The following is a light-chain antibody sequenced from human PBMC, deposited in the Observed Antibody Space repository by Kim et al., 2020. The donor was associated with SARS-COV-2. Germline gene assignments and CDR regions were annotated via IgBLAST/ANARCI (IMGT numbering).Light chain of an antibody. Sequence: DIQMTQSPSSLSASVGDRVTITCQASQEIINDLNWYQQKPGKAPKLLIYDASNLETGVPSRYSGSGSGTDFTFTISSLQPEDIATYYCQHYDNLPRLITFGQGTRLEIK. CDR3: QHYDNLPRLIT. CDR1: QEIIND. V-gene: IGKV1-33*01. J-gene: IGKJ5*01. CDR2: DAS.